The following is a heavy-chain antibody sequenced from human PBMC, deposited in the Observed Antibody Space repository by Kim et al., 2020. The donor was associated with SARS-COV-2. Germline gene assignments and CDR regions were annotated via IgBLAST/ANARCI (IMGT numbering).Heavy chain of an antibody. Sequence: GGSLRLSCTASGFTFSPFAMHWVRQAPGKGLEWVAAIRSDESKRYYAESVKDRFTISRDNSKNTLYLQMNSLRAEDTAIYFCVRNYGSATTIGDVWGLGTLVTVSS. CDR2: IRSDESKR. V-gene: IGHV3-33*01. D-gene: IGHD3-10*01. CDR3: VRNYGSATTIGDV. J-gene: IGHJ3*01. CDR1: GFTFSPFA.